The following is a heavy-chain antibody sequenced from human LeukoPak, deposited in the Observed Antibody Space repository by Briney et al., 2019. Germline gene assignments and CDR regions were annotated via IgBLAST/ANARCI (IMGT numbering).Heavy chain of an antibody. CDR1: GGSFSGYY. Sequence: SETLSLTCAVYGGSFSGYYWSWIRQPPGKGLEWIGEINHSGSTNYNPSLKSRVTISVDTPKNQFSLKLSSVTAADTAVYYCATTPYYYDSSGHFDLWGRGTLVTVSS. V-gene: IGHV4-34*01. J-gene: IGHJ2*01. CDR3: ATTPYYYDSSGHFDL. D-gene: IGHD3-22*01. CDR2: INHSGST.